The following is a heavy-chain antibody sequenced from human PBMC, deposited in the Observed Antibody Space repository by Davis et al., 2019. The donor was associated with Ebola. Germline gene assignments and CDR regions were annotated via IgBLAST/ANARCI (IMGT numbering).Heavy chain of an antibody. J-gene: IGHJ4*02. CDR1: GFTFSGSA. D-gene: IGHD6-13*01. V-gene: IGHV3-73*01. CDR2: IRSKANSYAT. Sequence: GGSLRLSCAASGFTFSGSAMHWVRQASGKGLEWVGRIRSKANSYATAYAASVKGRFTISRDDSKNTAYLKMNSLKTEDTAVYYCTSSYASSAGDYWGQGTLVTVSS. CDR3: TSSYASSAGDY.